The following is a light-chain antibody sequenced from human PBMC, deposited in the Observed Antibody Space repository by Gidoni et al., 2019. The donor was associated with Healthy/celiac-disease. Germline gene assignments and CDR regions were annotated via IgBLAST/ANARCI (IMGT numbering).Light chain of an antibody. CDR2: AAS. CDR3: QQSYSTPRT. V-gene: IGKV1-39*01. Sequence: DLQMTQSPSSLSASVGDRVTITCRASKSISSYLNWYQHKPGKAPKLLIYAASSLQSGVPSRFSGSGSGTDFTLTISSLQPEDFATYYCQQSYSTPRTFGQGTKLEIK. CDR1: KSISSY. J-gene: IGKJ2*01.